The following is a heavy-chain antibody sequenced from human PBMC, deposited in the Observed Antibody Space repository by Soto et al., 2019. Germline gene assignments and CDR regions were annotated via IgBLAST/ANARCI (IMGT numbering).Heavy chain of an antibody. Sequence: EVQLLDSGGGLVQPGGSLRLSCAASGFTFSNYAMSWVRQAPGKGLERVSVISGSGGYTDYADSVKGRFTISRDNSRNTVYLQMNSLRAEDTAIYYCAKDQSANHDYGDPFDHWGQGTLVTVSS. J-gene: IGHJ4*02. V-gene: IGHV3-23*01. D-gene: IGHD4-17*01. CDR2: ISGSGGYT. CDR1: GFTFSNYA. CDR3: AKDQSANHDYGDPFDH.